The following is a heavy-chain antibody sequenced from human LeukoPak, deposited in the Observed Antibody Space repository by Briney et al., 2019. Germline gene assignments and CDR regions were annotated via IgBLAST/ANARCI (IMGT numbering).Heavy chain of an antibody. V-gene: IGHV5-51*01. CDR1: GYSFTSYW. J-gene: IGHJ6*02. CDR3: ARHALVVPPYYYYYGMDV. Sequence: GESLKISCKAFGYSFTSYWIGWVRQMPGKGLEWMGTIYPGDSDTRYSPSFQGQVTISADKSISTAYLQWSSLKASDTAMYYCARHALVVPPYYYYYGMDVWGQGTTVTVSS. CDR2: IYPGDSDT. D-gene: IGHD2-2*01.